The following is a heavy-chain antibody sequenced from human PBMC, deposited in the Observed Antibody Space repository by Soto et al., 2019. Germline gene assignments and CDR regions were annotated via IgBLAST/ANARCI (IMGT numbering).Heavy chain of an antibody. J-gene: IGHJ5*02. CDR2: ISSGGDYI. D-gene: IGHD1-26*01. CDR1: FTFSMYS. CDR3: TRDQGGSYDSWFDP. V-gene: IGHV3-21*01. Sequence: EVQVLESGGGLVQPGGSLRLSCSFTFSMYSVNWVRQAPGKGLEWVASISSGGDYIKYADSVKGRFTIGRDNAKNSVSLQMKGLRVDDTAIYFCTRDQGGSYDSWFDPWGEGTLVTVAS.